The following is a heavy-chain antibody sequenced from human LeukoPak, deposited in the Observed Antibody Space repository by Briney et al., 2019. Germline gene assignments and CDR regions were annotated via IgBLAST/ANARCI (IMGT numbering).Heavy chain of an antibody. Sequence: PSETLSLTCTVSGGSISSSSYYWGWIRQPPGKGLEWIGSIYYSGSTYYNPSLKSRVTISVDTSKNQFSLKLSSVTAADTAVYYCATRALKEKTFDYWGQGTLVTVSS. V-gene: IGHV4-39*07. CDR3: ATRALKEKTFDY. CDR2: IYYSGST. CDR1: GGSISSSSYY. J-gene: IGHJ4*02.